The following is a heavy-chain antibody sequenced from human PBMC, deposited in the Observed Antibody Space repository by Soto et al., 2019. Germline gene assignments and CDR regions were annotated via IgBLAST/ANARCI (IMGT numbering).Heavy chain of an antibody. J-gene: IGHJ4*02. D-gene: IGHD4-17*01. CDR2: IYYSGST. Sequence: PSETLSLTCTVSGGSISSYYWSWIRQPPGKGLEWIGYIYYSGSTNYNPSLKSRVTISVDTSKNQFSLKLSSVTAADTAVYDCAMGGDYPYSFEDWGQGTLVTV. V-gene: IGHV4-59*08. CDR3: AMGGDYPYSFED. CDR1: GGSISSYY.